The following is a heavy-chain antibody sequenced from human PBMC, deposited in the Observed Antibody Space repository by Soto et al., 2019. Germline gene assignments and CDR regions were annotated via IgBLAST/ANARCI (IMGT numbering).Heavy chain of an antibody. Sequence: GGSLRLSCAASGFTFTRYSMNWVRQAPGKGLEWVSSISSTTNYIYYGDSMKGRFTITRDNAKNSLYLEMNSLRAEDTAVYYCARESEDLTSNFDYWGQGTLVTVSS. CDR3: ARESEDLTSNFDY. J-gene: IGHJ4*02. CDR1: GFTFTRYS. CDR2: ISSTTNYI. V-gene: IGHV3-21*06.